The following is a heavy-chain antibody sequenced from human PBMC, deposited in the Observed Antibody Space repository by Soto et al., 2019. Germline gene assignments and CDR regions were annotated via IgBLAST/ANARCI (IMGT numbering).Heavy chain of an antibody. Sequence: QVQLVQSGAEVKKPVASVKVSCKASGYTFTSYGISWVRQAPGQGLEWMGWISAYNGNTNYAQKLQGRVTMTTDTSTSTAYMELRSLRSDDTAVYYCARDGRGLPQEIYYGMDVWGQGTTVTVSS. CDR3: ARDGRGLPQEIYYGMDV. CDR1: GYTFTSYG. V-gene: IGHV1-18*01. D-gene: IGHD3-16*01. J-gene: IGHJ6*02. CDR2: ISAYNGNT.